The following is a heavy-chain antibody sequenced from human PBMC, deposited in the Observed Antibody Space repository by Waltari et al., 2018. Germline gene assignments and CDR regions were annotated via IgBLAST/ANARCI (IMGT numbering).Heavy chain of an antibody. CDR1: GGSIRSRGSY. CDR2: IYYSGST. D-gene: IGHD3-22*01. Sequence: QVQLQESGPGLVKPSQTLSLTCTVSGGSIRSRGSYWSWIRQHPGKGLEWIGYIYYSGSTYYNPSLKSRVTISVDTSKNQFSLKLSSVTAADTAVYYCATYYYDTQDYFDYWGQGTLVTVSS. CDR3: ATYYYDTQDYFDY. J-gene: IGHJ4*02. V-gene: IGHV4-31*03.